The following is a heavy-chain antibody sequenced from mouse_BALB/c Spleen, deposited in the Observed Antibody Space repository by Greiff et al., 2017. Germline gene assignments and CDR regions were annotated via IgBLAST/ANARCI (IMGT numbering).Heavy chain of an antibody. D-gene: IGHD2-14*01. V-gene: IGHV1-4*01. J-gene: IGHJ3*01. CDR1: GYTFTSYT. CDR3: AREGVRQGLAY. CDR2: INPSSGYT. Sequence: HVKQSGAELARPGASVKMSCKASGYTFTSYTMHWVKQRPGQGLEWIGYINPSSGYTNYNQKFKDKATLTADKSSSTAYMQLSSLTSEDSAVYYCAREGVRQGLAYWGQGTLVTVSA.